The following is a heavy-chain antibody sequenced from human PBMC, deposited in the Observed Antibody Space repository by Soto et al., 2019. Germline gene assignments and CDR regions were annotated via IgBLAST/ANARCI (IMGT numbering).Heavy chain of an antibody. D-gene: IGHD6-19*01. CDR2: SIPIFGTA. CDR3: ARTGKSSGWLFDY. CDR1: GGTFSSYA. J-gene: IGHJ4*02. Sequence: QVQLVQSAAEVKKPGSSVKVSYKASGGTFSSYAISWVRQAPGQGLEWMGGSIPIFGTANYAQNFQGRVTITAAESTSTAYMGLSSLRSEDTAVYYCARTGKSSGWLFDYWGQGTLVTVSS. V-gene: IGHV1-69*19.